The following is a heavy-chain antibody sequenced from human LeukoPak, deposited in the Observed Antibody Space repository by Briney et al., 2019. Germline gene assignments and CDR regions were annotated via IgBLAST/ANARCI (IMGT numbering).Heavy chain of an antibody. D-gene: IGHD1-26*01. CDR3: ARDKEGELLLDY. CDR2: ISSSGSTR. CDR1: GFTFSSYE. V-gene: IGHV3-48*03. Sequence: PGGSLRLSCAASGFTFSSYEINWVRQAPGQGLEWVSYISSSGSTRYYAGSVKGRFTISRDDAKNSVYLQMNSLRAEDTAVYYCARDKEGELLLDYWGQGTQVTVSS. J-gene: IGHJ4*02.